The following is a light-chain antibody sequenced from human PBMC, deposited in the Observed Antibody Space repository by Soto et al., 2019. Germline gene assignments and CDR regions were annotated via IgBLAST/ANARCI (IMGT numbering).Light chain of an antibody. Sequence: QMTQSPSSLSASAGDRVTITCRASQGIRKDLGWYQHKPGKAPKVLIYRATNLQSGVPTRFSGSGSGTDFTLTISSLQPEDFATYSCQQSYSTSSTFGQGTKV. V-gene: IGKV1-39*01. J-gene: IGKJ1*01. CDR2: RAT. CDR1: QGIRKD. CDR3: QQSYSTSST.